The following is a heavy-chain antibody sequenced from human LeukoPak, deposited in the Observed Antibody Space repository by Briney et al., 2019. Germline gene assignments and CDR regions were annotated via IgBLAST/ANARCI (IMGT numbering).Heavy chain of an antibody. D-gene: IGHD3-22*01. CDR1: GFTFDDYA. V-gene: IGHV3-9*01. Sequence: GGSLRLSCAASGFTFDDYAMHWVRQAPGKGLEWVSGISWNSGSIGYADSVKGRFTISRDNAKNSLYLQMNSLRAEDTALYYCAKATGGYYDRYYFDYWGQGTLVTVSS. J-gene: IGHJ4*02. CDR2: ISWNSGSI. CDR3: AKATGGYYDRYYFDY.